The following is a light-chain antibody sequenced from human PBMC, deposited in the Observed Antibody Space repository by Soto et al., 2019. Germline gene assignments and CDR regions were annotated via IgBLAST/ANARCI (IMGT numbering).Light chain of an antibody. Sequence: EIVLTQSPGTLSLSPGERATLSCRASQSVSSSYLAWYQQKPGQAPRLLIYGASSRATGIPDRFSGSGSGTDFTLLISRLEPEDVAVYYCQQYGSSPGYTFGQGTKLEIK. V-gene: IGKV3-20*01. CDR2: GAS. J-gene: IGKJ2*01. CDR3: QQYGSSPGYT. CDR1: QSVSSSY.